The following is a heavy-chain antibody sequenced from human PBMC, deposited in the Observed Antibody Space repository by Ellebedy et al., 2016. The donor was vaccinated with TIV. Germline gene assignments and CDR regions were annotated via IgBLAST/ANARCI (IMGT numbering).Heavy chain of an antibody. J-gene: IGHJ5*02. D-gene: IGHD3-10*01. Sequence: SLKISXAASGFKFEDYAMHWVRQAPGKGLEWVSGINWNSRNIGYADSVKGRFTISRDNAKNSLYLQMNSLRAEDTALYYCAKEIAKSISWFREYPFDPWGQGTLVTVSS. CDR3: AKEIAKSISWFREYPFDP. V-gene: IGHV3-9*01. CDR1: GFKFEDYA. CDR2: INWNSRNI.